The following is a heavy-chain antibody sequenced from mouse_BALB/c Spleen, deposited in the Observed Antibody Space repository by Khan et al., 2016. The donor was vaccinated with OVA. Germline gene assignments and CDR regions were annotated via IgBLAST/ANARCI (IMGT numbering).Heavy chain of an antibody. V-gene: IGHV3-2*02. CDR2: ISYSGNT. CDR1: GYSITSEYT. Sequence: VQLKQSGPGLVKPSQSLSLTCTVTGYSITSEYTWNWIRQFPGNKLEWMGFISYSGNTRYNPSLKSRISITRDTSKNKFFLQLNSVTSEDTATYYCARKDYYDYDPFPYWGQGTLVTVSA. J-gene: IGHJ3*01. CDR3: ARKDYYDYDPFPY. D-gene: IGHD2-4*01.